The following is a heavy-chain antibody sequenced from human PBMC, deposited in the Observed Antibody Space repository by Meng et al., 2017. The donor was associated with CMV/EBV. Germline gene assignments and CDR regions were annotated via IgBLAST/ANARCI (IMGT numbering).Heavy chain of an antibody. CDR1: GFTFSSYG. Sequence: GGSLRLSCAASGFTFSSYGMHWVRQAPGKGLEWVAFIRYDGSNKYYADSVKGRFTISRDNSKNTLYLQMNSLRAEDTAVCYCAKDQAAANYFDYWGQGTLVTVSS. CDR3: AKDQAAANYFDY. D-gene: IGHD6-13*01. CDR2: IRYDGSNK. J-gene: IGHJ4*02. V-gene: IGHV3-30*02.